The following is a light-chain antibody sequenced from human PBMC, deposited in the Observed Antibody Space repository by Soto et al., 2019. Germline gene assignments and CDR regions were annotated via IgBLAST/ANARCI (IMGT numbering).Light chain of an antibody. V-gene: IGKV3-15*01. Sequence: EIVMMPSPATLSVSPGERATLSCRASQSVSSNLAWYQQKPGQAPRLLIYGASTRATGIPARFSGSGSGTEFTLTISSLQSEDFAVYYCQQYNNWPLFGGGTKVDIK. J-gene: IGKJ4*01. CDR1: QSVSSN. CDR3: QQYNNWPL. CDR2: GAS.